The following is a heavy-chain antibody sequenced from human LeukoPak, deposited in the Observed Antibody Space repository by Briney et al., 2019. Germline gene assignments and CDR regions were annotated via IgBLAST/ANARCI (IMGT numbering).Heavy chain of an antibody. V-gene: IGHV3-23*01. J-gene: IGHJ4*02. D-gene: IGHD2-2*01. CDR2: ISGSGGST. Sequence: PGGSLRLSCAASGFTFSSYAMSWVRQAPGKGLEWVSAISGSGGSTYYADSVKGRFTISRDNSKNTLYLQMNSLRAEDTAVYYCAKSPRYCSSTSCYPIFDYWGQGTLVTVSS. CDR3: AKSPRYCSSTSCYPIFDY. CDR1: GFTFSSYA.